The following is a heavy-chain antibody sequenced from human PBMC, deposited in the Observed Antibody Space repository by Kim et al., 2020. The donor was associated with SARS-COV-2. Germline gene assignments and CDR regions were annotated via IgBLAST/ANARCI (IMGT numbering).Heavy chain of an antibody. CDR1: GFTFSSYA. D-gene: IGHD4-17*01. V-gene: IGHV3-23*01. CDR3: AKVEGGMTTENYYFDY. Sequence: GGSLRLSCAASGFTFSSYAMSWVRQAPGKGLEWVSAISGSGGSTYYADSVKSRFTISRDNSKNTLYLQMKSLRAEDTAVYCCAKVEGGMTTENYYFDYWGQGTLVTFSS. J-gene: IGHJ4*02. CDR2: ISGSGGST.